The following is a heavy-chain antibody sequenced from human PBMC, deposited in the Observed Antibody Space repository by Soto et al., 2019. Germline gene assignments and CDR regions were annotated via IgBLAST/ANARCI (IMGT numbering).Heavy chain of an antibody. Sequence: PGGSLRLSCAASGFTFSSYAMSWVRQAPGKGLEWVSAISGSGGSTYYADSVKGRFTISRDNSKNTLYLQMNSLRAEDTAVYYCAKDFLTYGDLPHGGSCFPHWGQGTLVTVSS. J-gene: IGHJ4*02. CDR2: ISGSGGST. D-gene: IGHD2-15*01. CDR1: GFTFSSYA. CDR3: AKDFLTYGDLPHGGSCFPH. V-gene: IGHV3-23*01.